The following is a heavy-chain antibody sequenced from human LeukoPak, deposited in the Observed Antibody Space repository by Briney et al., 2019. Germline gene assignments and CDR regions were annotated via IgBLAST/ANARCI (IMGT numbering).Heavy chain of an antibody. D-gene: IGHD6-19*01. V-gene: IGHV3-20*04. CDR1: GFTFDDYG. J-gene: IGHJ4*02. CDR2: IDWSGDRI. Sequence: PGGSLRLSCAASGFTFDDYGMSWVRQVPGKGLEWVSGIDWSGDRIAYADSVKGRFTISRDNAKNSLSLQVSSLRAEDTALYYCARSGYSSGWYGGPFDYWGQGTLVTVSS. CDR3: ARSGYSSGWYGGPFDY.